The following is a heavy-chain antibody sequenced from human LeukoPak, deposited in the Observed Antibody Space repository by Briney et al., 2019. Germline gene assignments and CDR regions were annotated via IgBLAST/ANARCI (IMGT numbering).Heavy chain of an antibody. CDR2: IYYSGST. CDR3: ARGLKGDCSGGSCYPHFDY. D-gene: IGHD2-15*01. J-gene: IGHJ4*02. V-gene: IGHV4-31*03. Sequence: KPSQNLSRNCSVSGGSIISGGYYWSWIRKHPGKGLEWIGYIYYSGSTYYNPSLKSRVTTSVATSKNQFSLKLSSVTAADTAVYYCARGLKGDCSGGSCYPHFDYWGQGTLVTVSS. CDR1: GGSIISGGYY.